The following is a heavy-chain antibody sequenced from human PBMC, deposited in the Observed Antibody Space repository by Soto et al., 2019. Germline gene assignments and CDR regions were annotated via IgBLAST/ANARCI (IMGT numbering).Heavy chain of an antibody. CDR3: ARDIDTRDRWDYFDY. V-gene: IGHV3-30-3*01. D-gene: IGHD1-26*01. J-gene: IGHJ4*02. CDR1: GFTFSSYA. Sequence: GGSLRLSCAASGFTFSSYAMHWVRQAPGKGLEWVAVISYDGSNKYYADSVKGRFTISRDNSKNTLYLQMNSLRAEDTAVYYCARDIDTRDRWDYFDYWGQGTIVTV. CDR2: ISYDGSNK.